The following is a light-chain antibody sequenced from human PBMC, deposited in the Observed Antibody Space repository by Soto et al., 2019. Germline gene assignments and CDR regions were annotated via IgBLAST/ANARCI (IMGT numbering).Light chain of an antibody. CDR3: QQYNNWPKM. CDR1: QSVSSN. CDR2: RAS. J-gene: IGKJ1*01. Sequence: EIVMTQSPATLSVSPGERATLSCRASQSVSSNLAWYQQKPGQAPRLLIYRASTRATGVPDRFSGSGSGTEFTLNISSLQSEDFAVYYCQQYNNWPKMFGQGTKVDIK. V-gene: IGKV3-15*01.